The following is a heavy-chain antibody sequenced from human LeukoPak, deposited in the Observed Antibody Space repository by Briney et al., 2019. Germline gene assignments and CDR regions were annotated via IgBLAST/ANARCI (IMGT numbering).Heavy chain of an antibody. V-gene: IGHV4-61*02. J-gene: IGHJ3*02. D-gene: IGHD3-10*01. CDR3: AREGLLWFGESERDAFDI. CDR2: RYPSGST. Sequence: SETLSLTCTVSGGSISSGYYHWSWIRQPAGKGLEWIGRRYPSGSTNYNPSLKSRVTISVDTSKNQFSLKLSSVTAADTAVYYCAREGLLWFGESERDAFDIWGQGTMVTVSS. CDR1: GGSISSGYYH.